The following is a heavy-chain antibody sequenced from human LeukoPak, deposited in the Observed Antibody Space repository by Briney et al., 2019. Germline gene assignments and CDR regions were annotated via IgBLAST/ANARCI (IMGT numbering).Heavy chain of an antibody. J-gene: IGHJ4*02. D-gene: IGHD3-10*01. V-gene: IGHV3-23*01. CDR1: GFTFSSYA. CDR2: ISGSGGST. CDR3: AKGIGGFGELLSIDY. Sequence: GGSLRLSCAASGFTFSSYAMSWVRQAPGKGLEWVSAISGSGGSTYYADSVKGRFTISRDNSKNTLYLQMNSLRAEDTAVYYCAKGIGGFGELLSIDYWGQGTLVTVSS.